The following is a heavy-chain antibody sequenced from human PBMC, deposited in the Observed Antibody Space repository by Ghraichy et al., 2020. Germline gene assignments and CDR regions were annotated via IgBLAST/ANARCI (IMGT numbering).Heavy chain of an antibody. CDR1: GFTFSSYG. CDR2: IWYDGSNK. J-gene: IGHJ4*02. D-gene: IGHD6-6*01. CDR3: ARRGIAARAGDY. V-gene: IGHV3-33*01. Sequence: GSLRLSCAASGFTFSSYGMHWVRQAPGKGLEWVAVIWYDGSNKYYADSVKGRFTISRDNSKNTLYLQMNSLRAEDTAVYYCARRGIAARAGDYWGQGTLVTVSS.